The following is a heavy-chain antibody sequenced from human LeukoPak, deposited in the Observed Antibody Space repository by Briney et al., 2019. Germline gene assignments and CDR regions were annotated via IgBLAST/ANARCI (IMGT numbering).Heavy chain of an antibody. J-gene: IGHJ4*02. CDR1: GFTFDDYA. CDR2: ISWNSGSI. V-gene: IGHV3-9*01. Sequence: PGRSLRLSCAASGFTFDDYAMHWVRQAPGKGLEWVSGISWNSGSIGYADSVKGRLTISRDNAKNSLYLQMNSLRAEDTALYYCAKDDGGGKWPLLVPLRLDYCGQGTLVTVSS. D-gene: IGHD6-13*01. CDR3: AKDDGGGKWPLLVPLRLDY.